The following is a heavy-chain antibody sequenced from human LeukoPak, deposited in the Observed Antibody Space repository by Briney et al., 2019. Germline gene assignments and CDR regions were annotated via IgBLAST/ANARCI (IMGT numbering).Heavy chain of an antibody. CDR1: GFTFSSYS. CDR3: VRDNPRCCGVVPVNIDDY. CDR2: VSTGSNYI. Sequence: GGSLRLSCTASGFTFSSYSLNWVRQAPGKGLEWVSSVSTGSNYIYYADSVKGRFTISRDNDKNSLYLQMHSLRAEDTAVYYCVRDNPRCCGVVPVNIDDYWGPGTLVTVSS. D-gene: IGHD2-15*01. V-gene: IGHV3-21*01. J-gene: IGHJ4*02.